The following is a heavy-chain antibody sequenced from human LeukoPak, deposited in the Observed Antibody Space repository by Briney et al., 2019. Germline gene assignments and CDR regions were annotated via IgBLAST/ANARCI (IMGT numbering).Heavy chain of an antibody. CDR3: AKGGSPSHNWFNS. J-gene: IGHJ5*01. CDR1: GFTFSSYW. D-gene: IGHD2-15*01. CDR2: IKQDGSEK. V-gene: IGHV3-7*01. Sequence: SGGSLRLSCAASGFTFSSYWMSWVRQAPGKGLEWVANIKQDGSEKYYVDSVKGRFTISRDNAKNSLYLQMNSLRAEDTAVYYCAKGGSPSHNWFNSWGQGTLVTVSS.